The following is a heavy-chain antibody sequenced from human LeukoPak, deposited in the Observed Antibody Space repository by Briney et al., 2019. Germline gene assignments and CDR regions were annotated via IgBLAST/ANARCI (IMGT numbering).Heavy chain of an antibody. CDR3: ARDSGSYSTYYFDY. V-gene: IGHV1-69*04. Sequence: ASVKVSCKASGGTFSSYAISWVRQAPGQGLEWMGRIIPIFGIVNYAQKFQGRVTITADKSTSTAYMELSSLRSEDTAVYYCARDSGSYSTYYFDYWGQGTLVTVSS. D-gene: IGHD1-26*01. J-gene: IGHJ4*02. CDR2: IIPIFGIV. CDR1: GGTFSSYA.